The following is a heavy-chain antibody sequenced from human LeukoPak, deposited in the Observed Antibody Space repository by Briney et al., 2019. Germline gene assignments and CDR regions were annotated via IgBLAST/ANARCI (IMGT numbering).Heavy chain of an antibody. Sequence: PGGSLRLSCAASGFTFSNTWMSWVRQAPGKGLEWVSSISGSGGTTYYTDSVKGRFTISRDNSKSTLYLQMNSLRVEDTAVYYCAKARGYSGHDYLGSFDYWGQGTLVTVSS. CDR1: GFTFSNTW. D-gene: IGHD5-12*01. CDR2: ISGSGGTT. V-gene: IGHV3-23*01. J-gene: IGHJ4*02. CDR3: AKARGYSGHDYLGSFDY.